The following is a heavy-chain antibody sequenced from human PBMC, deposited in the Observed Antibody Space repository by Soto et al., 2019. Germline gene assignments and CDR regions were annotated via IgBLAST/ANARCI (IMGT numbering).Heavy chain of an antibody. J-gene: IGHJ6*02. Sequence: ASVKVSCKASGYSFTRYGIGWARQAPGQGLEWMGWINAYNGNTNYAQNLQGRLTLTTDTSTTTAYMELRSLRSNDTTIYYCAMVDVYVTPSPQDVWGQGTTVTVSS. CDR3: AMVDVYVTPSPQDV. D-gene: IGHD3-16*01. CDR2: INAYNGNT. CDR1: GYSFTRYG. V-gene: IGHV1-18*01.